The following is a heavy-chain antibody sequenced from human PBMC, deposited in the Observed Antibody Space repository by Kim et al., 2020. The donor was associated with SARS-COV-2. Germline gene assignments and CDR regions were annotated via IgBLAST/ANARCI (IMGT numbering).Heavy chain of an antibody. CDR1: GFTFNTYG. CDR2: ISYDGSNK. V-gene: IGHV3-30*18. CDR3: AKAVLRGVNDYYYGMDV. Sequence: GALRLSCAASGFTFNTYGMYWVRQAPGKGLEWVAVISYDGSNKYYADSVKGRFTISRDNSKNTLYLQLNSLRAEDTAVYYCAKAVLRGVNDYYYGMDVWGQGTTVTVSS. D-gene: IGHD3-10*01. J-gene: IGHJ6*02.